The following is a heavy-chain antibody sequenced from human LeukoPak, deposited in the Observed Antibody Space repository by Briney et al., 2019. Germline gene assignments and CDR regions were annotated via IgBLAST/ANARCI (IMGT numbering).Heavy chain of an antibody. D-gene: IGHD3-9*01. Sequence: PGGSPRLSCAASGFTFSSYAMSWVRQAPGKGLEWVSAISGSGGSTYYADSVKGRFTISRDNSKNTLYLQMNSLRAEDTAVYYCAKDLQDFDWLGAFDIWGQGTMVTVSS. CDR1: GFTFSSYA. V-gene: IGHV3-23*01. CDR3: AKDLQDFDWLGAFDI. CDR2: ISGSGGST. J-gene: IGHJ3*02.